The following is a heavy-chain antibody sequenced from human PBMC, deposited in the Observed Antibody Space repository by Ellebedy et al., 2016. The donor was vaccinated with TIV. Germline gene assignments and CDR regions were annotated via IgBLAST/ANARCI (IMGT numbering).Heavy chain of an antibody. J-gene: IGHJ4*02. V-gene: IGHV3-15*07. CDR3: TTVHIVVVTAIQMGGDY. CDR1: GFTVSSHY. D-gene: IGHD2-21*02. Sequence: PGGSLRLSCAASGFTVSSHYMSWVRQAPGKGLEWVGRIKSKTDGGTTDYAAPVKGRFTISRDDSKNTLYLQMNSLKTEDTAVYYCTTVHIVVVTAIQMGGDYWGQGTLVTVSS. CDR2: IKSKTDGGTT.